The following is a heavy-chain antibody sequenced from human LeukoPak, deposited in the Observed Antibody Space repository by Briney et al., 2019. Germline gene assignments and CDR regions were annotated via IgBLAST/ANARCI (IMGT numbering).Heavy chain of an antibody. CDR1: GYSFTTYW. CDR2: IYPGDSDT. V-gene: IGHV5-51*01. D-gene: IGHD1-26*01. Sequence: GESLKISCKGSGYSFTTYWIGWVRQMPGKGLEWMGIIYPGDSDTRYGPSFQGQVTISADKSISTAYLQWSSLKDSDNAMYYCARRRAYSGSYWGYFDNWGQGTLVTVSS. CDR3: ARRRAYSGSYWGYFDN. J-gene: IGHJ4*02.